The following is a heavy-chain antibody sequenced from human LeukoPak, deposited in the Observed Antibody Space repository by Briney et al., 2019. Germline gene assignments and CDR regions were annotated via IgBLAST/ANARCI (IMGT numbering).Heavy chain of an antibody. V-gene: IGHV4-4*02. D-gene: IGHD6-13*01. J-gene: IGHJ4*02. CDR1: GGSISSSNW. CDR3: ARDKVDRSSWYLFDY. Sequence: PSETLSLTCAVSGGSISSSNWWSWVRQPPGKGLEWIGEIYHSGSTNYNPSLKSRVTISVDKSKNQFSLKLSSVTAADTAVYYCARDKVDRSSWYLFDYWGQGTLVTVSS. CDR2: IYHSGST.